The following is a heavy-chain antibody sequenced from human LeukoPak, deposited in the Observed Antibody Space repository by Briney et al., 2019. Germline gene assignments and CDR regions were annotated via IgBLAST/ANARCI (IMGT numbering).Heavy chain of an antibody. CDR1: GFTFSSYA. CDR3: ATAFGGPSGPLLSYYYYYMDV. V-gene: IGHV3-23*01. D-gene: IGHD3-16*01. Sequence: GGFLRLSCAASGFTFSSYAMSWVRQAPGKGLEWVSAISGSGGSTYYADSVKGRFTISRDNSKNTLYLQMNSLRAEDTAVYYCATAFGGPSGPLLSYYYYYMDVWGEGTTVTVSS. J-gene: IGHJ6*03. CDR2: ISGSGGST.